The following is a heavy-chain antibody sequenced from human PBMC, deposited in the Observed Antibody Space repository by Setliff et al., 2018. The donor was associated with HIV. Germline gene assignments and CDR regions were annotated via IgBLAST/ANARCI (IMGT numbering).Heavy chain of an antibody. CDR3: AREGKFRYYYYMDV. CDR1: GYTFTSYV. CDR2: INAGNGNT. Sequence: GASVKVSCKASGYTFTSYVMHWVRQAPGQRLEWMGWINAGNGNTKYSQKFQGRVTFTRDTSASTAYMELSSLRSEDTAVYYCAREGKFRYYYYMDVWGKGTTVTVPS. D-gene: IGHD3-10*01. V-gene: IGHV1-3*01. J-gene: IGHJ6*03.